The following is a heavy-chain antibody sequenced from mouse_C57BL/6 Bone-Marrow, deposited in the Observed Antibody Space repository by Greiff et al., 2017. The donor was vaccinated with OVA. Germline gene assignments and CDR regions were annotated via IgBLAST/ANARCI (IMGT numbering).Heavy chain of an antibody. Sequence: EVNLVESGGGLVKPGGSLKLSCAASGFTFSSYAMSWVRQTPEKRLEWVATISDGGSYTYYTDNVKGRFTISRDNAKNNLYLQMSHLKSEDTAMYYCARGSFAYWGQGTLVTVSA. CDR3: ARGSFAY. CDR1: GFTFSSYA. V-gene: IGHV5-4*03. J-gene: IGHJ3*01. CDR2: ISDGGSYT.